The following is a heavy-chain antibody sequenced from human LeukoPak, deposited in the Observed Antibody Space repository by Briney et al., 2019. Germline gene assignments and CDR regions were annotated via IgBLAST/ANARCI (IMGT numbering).Heavy chain of an antibody. Sequence: ASVKVSCKASGYTFTSYGISWVRLAPGHGLEWMGWISAYNGNRKYEKKLQGRVTMTTDTATSTAYMELSSLRAGDTAVYYCARDRWGVNYYQYMDVWGKGTTVTVSS. CDR3: ARDRWGVNYYQYMDV. CDR2: ISAYNGNR. V-gene: IGHV1-18*01. J-gene: IGHJ6*03. D-gene: IGHD3-10*01. CDR1: GYTFTSYG.